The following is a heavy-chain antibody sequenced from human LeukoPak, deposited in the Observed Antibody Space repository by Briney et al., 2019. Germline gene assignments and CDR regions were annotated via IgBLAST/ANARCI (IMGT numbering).Heavy chain of an antibody. J-gene: IGHJ4*02. CDR3: ARAPSGNSLDY. V-gene: IGHV1-69*04. D-gene: IGHD4-23*01. Sequence: ASVKVSCKASGYTFTSYGISWVRQAPGQGLEWMGRIIPILGIANYAQKFQGRVTITADKSTSTAYMELSSLRSEDTAVYYCARAPSGNSLDYWGQGTLVTVSS. CDR1: GYTFTSYG. CDR2: IIPILGIA.